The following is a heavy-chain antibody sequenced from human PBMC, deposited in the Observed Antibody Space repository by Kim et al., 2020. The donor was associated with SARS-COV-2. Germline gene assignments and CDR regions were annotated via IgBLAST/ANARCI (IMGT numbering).Heavy chain of an antibody. D-gene: IGHD3-3*01. J-gene: IGHJ6*02. CDR2: INQEGYEK. CDR3: AKDRDRNHNDVWSGTNRYYYALNV. CDR1: GFRFSDYW. Sequence: GGSLRLSCAASGFRFSDYWMTWVRQAPGKGLEWVANINQEGYEKIYVNSVKGRFSISRDNTKNSLYLEMTSLRAEDSAVYYCAKDRDRNHNDVWSGTNRYYYALNVWGQGTTVTVSS. V-gene: IGHV3-7*03.